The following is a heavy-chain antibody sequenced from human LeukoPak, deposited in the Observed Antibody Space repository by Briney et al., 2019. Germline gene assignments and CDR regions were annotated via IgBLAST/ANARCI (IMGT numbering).Heavy chain of an antibody. CDR1: GGSISSYY. D-gene: IGHD3-22*01. Sequence: SETLSLTCTVSGGSISSYYWSWIRQPPGKGLEWIGYIYCSGSTNYNPSLKSRVTISVDTSKNQFSLKLSSVTAADTAVYYCARASGYYYGGAFDIWGQGTMVTVSS. V-gene: IGHV4-59*12. CDR3: ARASGYYYGGAFDI. CDR2: IYCSGST. J-gene: IGHJ3*02.